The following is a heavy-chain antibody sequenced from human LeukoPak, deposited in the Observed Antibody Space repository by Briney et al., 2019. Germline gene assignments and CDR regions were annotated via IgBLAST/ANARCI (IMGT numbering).Heavy chain of an antibody. CDR3: AREMEDKSFSFGELRKNYYYYMDV. CDR2: VFTSGNT. V-gene: IGHV4-61*09. CDR1: GGSITRGSYY. D-gene: IGHD3-10*01. J-gene: IGHJ6*03. Sequence: EPSETLSLTCAVSGGSITRGSYYWTWIRQPAGKALEWIGHVFTSGNTNYNPSLKGRVTISIETSKSQFSLNLNSVTAADTAVYYCAREMEDKSFSFGELRKNYYYYMDVWGKGTTVTVSS.